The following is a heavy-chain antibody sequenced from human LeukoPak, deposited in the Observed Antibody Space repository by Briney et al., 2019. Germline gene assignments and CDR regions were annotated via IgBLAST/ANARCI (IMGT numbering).Heavy chain of an antibody. D-gene: IGHD3-16*01. J-gene: IGHJ4*02. CDR3: ARDRGGYYFDY. Sequence: GGSLRLSCAASGFTFSSYTMNWVRQAPGKGLEWVSSISSSSSYIYYADSVKGRFTISRDNAKNSLYLQMNSLRAEDTAVYYCARDRGGYYFDYWGQGTLVTVSS. CDR2: ISSSSSYI. CDR1: GFTFSSYT. V-gene: IGHV3-21*01.